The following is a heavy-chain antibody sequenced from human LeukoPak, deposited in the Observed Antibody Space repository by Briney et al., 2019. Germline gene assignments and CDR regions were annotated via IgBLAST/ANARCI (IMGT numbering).Heavy chain of an antibody. Sequence: SETLSLTCTVSGGSISSYYWHWIRQPPGKGLEWIGYISYSGSTNYNPSLKSRVTISVDTSKNQFSLKLNSVTAADTAVYYCARAFSVHDAFDIWGQGTMVTVSS. V-gene: IGHV4-59*08. CDR1: GGSISSYY. CDR2: ISYSGST. J-gene: IGHJ3*02. CDR3: ARAFSVHDAFDI. D-gene: IGHD3-10*02.